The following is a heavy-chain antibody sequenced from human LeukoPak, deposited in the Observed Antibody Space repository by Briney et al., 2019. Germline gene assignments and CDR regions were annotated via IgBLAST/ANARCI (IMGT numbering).Heavy chain of an antibody. D-gene: IGHD1-26*01. J-gene: IGHJ4*02. Sequence: GGFLRLSCAASGFTFSSYSMNWVRQAPGKGLEWVSYISSSSSTIYYADSVKGRFTISRDNAKNSLYLQMNSLRAEDTAVYYCARGSKHWSNDYWGQGTLVTVSS. CDR1: GFTFSSYS. CDR2: ISSSSSTI. V-gene: IGHV3-48*01. CDR3: ARGSKHWSNDY.